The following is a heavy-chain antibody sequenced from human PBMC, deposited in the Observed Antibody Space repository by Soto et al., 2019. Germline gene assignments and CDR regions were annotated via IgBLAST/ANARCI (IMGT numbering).Heavy chain of an antibody. V-gene: IGHV3-23*01. CDR1: GFTFSNYA. CDR2: VRGGGGST. Sequence: EVQLLESGGGLVQPGGSLRLSCVASGFTFSNYAMSWVRQAPGKGLEWVSVVRGGGGSTYYADSVKGRFTISRDNSKNTLYLQMNSLRAEDTAVYFCAKERYSSSWYGGDYWGQGTLVTVSS. J-gene: IGHJ4*02. D-gene: IGHD6-13*01. CDR3: AKERYSSSWYGGDY.